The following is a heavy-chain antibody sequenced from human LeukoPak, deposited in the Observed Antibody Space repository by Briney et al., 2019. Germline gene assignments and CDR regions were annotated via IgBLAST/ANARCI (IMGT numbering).Heavy chain of an antibody. CDR1: GFTFSSYW. CDR3: ATGSGLWSPDY. CDR2: INTDGSST. Sequence: GSLRLSCAASGFTFSSYWMHWVCQAPGKGLVWVSRINTDGSSTSYADSVKGRFTISRDNAKHRLYVQMNSLRAEDTAVYYCATGSGLWSPDYWGQGTLVTVSS. V-gene: IGHV3-74*01. J-gene: IGHJ4*02. D-gene: IGHD5-18*01.